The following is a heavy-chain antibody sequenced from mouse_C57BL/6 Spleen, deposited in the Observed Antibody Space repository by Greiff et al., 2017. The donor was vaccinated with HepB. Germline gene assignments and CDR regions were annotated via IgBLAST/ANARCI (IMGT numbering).Heavy chain of an antibody. CDR1: GYTFTSYG. D-gene: IGHD2-3*01. J-gene: IGHJ2*01. V-gene: IGHV1-81*01. CDR2: IYPRSGNT. CDR3: AREGEYNGYPSLGY. Sequence: VQLQESGAELARPGASVKLSCKASGYTFTSYGISWVKQRTGQGLEWIGEIYPRSGNTYYNEKFKGKATLTADKSSSTAYMELRSLTSEDSAVYFCAREGEYNGYPSLGYWGQGTTLTVSS.